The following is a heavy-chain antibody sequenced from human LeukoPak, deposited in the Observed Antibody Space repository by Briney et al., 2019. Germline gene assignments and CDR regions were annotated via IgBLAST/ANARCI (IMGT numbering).Heavy chain of an antibody. CDR1: GFTFSSYE. CDR3: AELGITMIGGV. D-gene: IGHD3-10*02. J-gene: IGHJ6*04. Sequence: GGSLRLSCAASGFTFSSYEMNWVRQAPGRGLEWVSYISSSGSTIYYADSVQGRFTISRDNAKNSLYLQMNSLRAEDTAVYYCAELGITMIGGVWGKGTTVTISS. CDR2: ISSSGSTI. V-gene: IGHV3-48*03.